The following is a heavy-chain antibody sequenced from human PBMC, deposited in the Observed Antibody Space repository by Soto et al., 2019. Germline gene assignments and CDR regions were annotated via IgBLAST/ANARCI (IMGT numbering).Heavy chain of an antibody. V-gene: IGHV4-59*08. D-gene: IGHD2-21*02. CDR2: VYYSGGT. CDR1: ADSNHYYS. CDR3: ARHQAGYCGGDCYTHFDS. Sequence: QVQLQESGPGLVKPSETLSLTCTVSADSNHYYSLSWIRQPPGAGLEWIGYVYYSGGTNYNPFLKSRATISKDTSNHQLSLKLSSVTAADTAVYYCARHQAGYCGGDCYTHFDSWGQGILVTVSS. J-gene: IGHJ4*02.